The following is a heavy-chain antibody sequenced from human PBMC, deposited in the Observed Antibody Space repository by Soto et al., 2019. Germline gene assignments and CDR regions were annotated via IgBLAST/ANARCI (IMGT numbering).Heavy chain of an antibody. D-gene: IGHD2-21*02. CDR3: AREIVTAGGNNYFDP. J-gene: IGHJ5*02. CDR2: VYHTGDT. Sequence: SETLSLTCGVSGGTVASSHWWSWVRQSPGRGLEWIGNVYHTGDTNFNPSLQSRVTFSVDKSNNQFSLRLTSVTAADTAVYFCAREIVTAGGNNYFDPWGPGTLVTVS. CDR1: GGTVASSHW. V-gene: IGHV4-4*02.